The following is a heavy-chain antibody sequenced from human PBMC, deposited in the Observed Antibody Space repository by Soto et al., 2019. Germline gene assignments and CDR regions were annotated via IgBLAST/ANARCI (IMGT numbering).Heavy chain of an antibody. CDR3: AKDRQYCSGGSCYYMDV. Sequence: GGSLRLSCTASGFTFSSYGMHWVRQAPGKGLEWVAVISYDGSNKFYADSVKGRFTISRDNSENTLYLQMNSLRAEDTAVYYCAKDRQYCSGGSCYYMDVWGKGTTVTVSS. D-gene: IGHD2-15*01. V-gene: IGHV3-30*18. CDR1: GFTFSSYG. CDR2: ISYDGSNK. J-gene: IGHJ6*03.